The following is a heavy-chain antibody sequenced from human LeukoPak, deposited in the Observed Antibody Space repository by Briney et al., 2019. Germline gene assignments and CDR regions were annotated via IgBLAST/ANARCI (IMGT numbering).Heavy chain of an antibody. D-gene: IGHD1-26*01. Sequence: SETLSLTCTVSGGSISSYHWSWIRQPPGKGLEWIGYIYYSGSTNYNPSLKSRVTISVDTSKNQFSLKLSFVTAADTAVYYCSRDLGGLTDYWGQGTLVTVSS. CDR1: GGSISSYH. CDR3: SRDLGGLTDY. V-gene: IGHV4-59*01. J-gene: IGHJ4*02. CDR2: IYYSGST.